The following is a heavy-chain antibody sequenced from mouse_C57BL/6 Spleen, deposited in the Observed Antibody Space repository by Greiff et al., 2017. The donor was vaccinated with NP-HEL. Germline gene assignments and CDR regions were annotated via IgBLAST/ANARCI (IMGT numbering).Heavy chain of an antibody. CDR2: IWSGGST. CDR1: GFSLTSYG. D-gene: IGHD4-1*01. CDR3: ARLLNWDGRGYYAMDY. J-gene: IGHJ4*01. V-gene: IGHV2-2*01. Sequence: QVQLQQSGPGLVQPSQSLSITCTVSGFSLTSYGVHWVRQSPGKGLEWLGVIWSGGSTDYNAAFISRLSISKDNSKSQVFFKMNSLQADDTAIYYCARLLNWDGRGYYAMDYWGQGTSVTVSS.